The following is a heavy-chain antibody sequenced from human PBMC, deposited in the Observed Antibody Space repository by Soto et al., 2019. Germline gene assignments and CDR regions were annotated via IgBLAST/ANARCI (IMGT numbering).Heavy chain of an antibody. V-gene: IGHV3-73*01. D-gene: IGHD3-10*01. CDR3: TRHGQVVRGVMTSTSYWYFDL. Sequence: SGGSLRLSCAASGFTFSGSAMHWVRQASGKGLEWVGRIRSKANSYATAYAASVKGRFTISRDDSKNTAYLQMNSLKTEDTAVYYCTRHGQVVRGVMTSTSYWYFDLWGRGTLVTVSS. J-gene: IGHJ2*01. CDR2: IRSKANSYAT. CDR1: GFTFSGSA.